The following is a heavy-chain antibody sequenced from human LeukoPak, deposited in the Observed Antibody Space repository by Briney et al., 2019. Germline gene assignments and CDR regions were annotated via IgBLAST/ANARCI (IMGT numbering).Heavy chain of an antibody. CDR2: INPNSGGT. Sequence: GASVKVSCKASGYTFIGYYIHWVRQAPGQGLEWMGWINPNSGGTNYAQKFQGRVTMTRDTSISTAYMELNRLTSDDTAVYYCARGSKYDYWGQGALVTVSS. CDR1: GYTFIGYY. J-gene: IGHJ4*02. CDR3: ARGSKYDY. V-gene: IGHV1-2*02.